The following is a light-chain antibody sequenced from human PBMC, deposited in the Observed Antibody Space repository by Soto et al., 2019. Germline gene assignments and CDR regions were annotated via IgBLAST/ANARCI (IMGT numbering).Light chain of an antibody. V-gene: IGKV3-15*01. Sequence: EIAMTQSPATLSVSPGERATLSCRASQSVDSKLAWYQQKPGQGPGLLIYGASNRATGIPARFSGGGSGTEFTLTISSLQSEDFAVYYCQHYSTWLWTFGQGTKVEIK. J-gene: IGKJ1*01. CDR2: GAS. CDR3: QHYSTWLWT. CDR1: QSVDSK.